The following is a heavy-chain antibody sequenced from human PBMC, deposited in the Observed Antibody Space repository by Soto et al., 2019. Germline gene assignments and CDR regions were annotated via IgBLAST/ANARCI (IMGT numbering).Heavy chain of an antibody. CDR2: ISAYNGNT. V-gene: IGHV1-18*04. Sequence: SVKVSCKASGYTFTSYGISWVRQAPGQGLEWMGWISAYNGNTNYAQKLQGRVTMTTDTSTSTAYMELRSLRSDDTAVYYCARMVSTMVRGVIITDGMDVWGQGTTVTVSS. CDR3: ARMVSTMVRGVIITDGMDV. J-gene: IGHJ6*02. D-gene: IGHD3-10*01. CDR1: GYTFTSYG.